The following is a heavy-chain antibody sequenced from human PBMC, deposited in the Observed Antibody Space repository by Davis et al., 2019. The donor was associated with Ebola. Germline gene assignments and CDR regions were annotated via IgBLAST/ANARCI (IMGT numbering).Heavy chain of an antibody. CDR3: ARSVARSSSWYPNDY. D-gene: IGHD6-13*01. Sequence: GSLRLSCAVYGGSFSGYYWSWIRQPPGKGLEWIGEINHSGSTNYNPSLKSRVTISVDTSKNQFSLKLSSVTAADTAVYYCARSVARSSSWYPNDYWGQGTLVTVSS. CDR2: INHSGST. CDR1: GGSFSGYY. J-gene: IGHJ4*02. V-gene: IGHV4-34*01.